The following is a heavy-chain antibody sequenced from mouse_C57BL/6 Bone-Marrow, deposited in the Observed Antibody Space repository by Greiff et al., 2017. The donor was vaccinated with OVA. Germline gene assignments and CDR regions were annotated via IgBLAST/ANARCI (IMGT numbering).Heavy chain of an antibody. J-gene: IGHJ1*03. D-gene: IGHD1-1*01. Sequence: QVQLKQPGAELVKPGASVKLSCKASGYTFTSYWMHWVKQRPGRGLEWIGRIDPNSGGTKYNEKFKSKATLTVDKPSSTAYMQLSSLTSEDSAVYYCARYDYYGSSYLWYFDVWGTGTTVTVSS. CDR3: ARYDYYGSSYLWYFDV. V-gene: IGHV1-72*01. CDR2: IDPNSGGT. CDR1: GYTFTSYW.